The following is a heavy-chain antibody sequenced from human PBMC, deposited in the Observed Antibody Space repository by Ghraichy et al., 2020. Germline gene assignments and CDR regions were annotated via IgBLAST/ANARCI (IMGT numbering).Heavy chain of an antibody. Sequence: GSLRLSCTVSGGSINNYYWSWIRQPPGMGLEWIGYIYYSGSTNYNPSLKSRVTVAVDTSKNQVSLKLRSVTAADTAVYYCAGAPQWLAFDYWGQGTLLTVSS. J-gene: IGHJ4*02. V-gene: IGHV4-59*01. CDR1: GGSINNYY. D-gene: IGHD6-19*01. CDR3: AGAPQWLAFDY. CDR2: IYYSGST.